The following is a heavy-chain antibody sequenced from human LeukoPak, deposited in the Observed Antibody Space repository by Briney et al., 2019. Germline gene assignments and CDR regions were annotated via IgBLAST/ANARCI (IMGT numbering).Heavy chain of an antibody. D-gene: IGHD1-26*01. CDR3: ARVGSSGSYNEDY. J-gene: IGHJ4*02. CDR1: GFTFSSFS. Sequence: PGGSLRLSWAASGFTFSSFSMNWVRQAPGKGLEWVSYIRTSGTNTDYTGSVKGRFTISRDNAKNSLYLQMNSLRAEDTAVYYCARVGSSGSYNEDYWGQGTLVTVSS. V-gene: IGHV3-48*04. CDR2: IRTSGTNT.